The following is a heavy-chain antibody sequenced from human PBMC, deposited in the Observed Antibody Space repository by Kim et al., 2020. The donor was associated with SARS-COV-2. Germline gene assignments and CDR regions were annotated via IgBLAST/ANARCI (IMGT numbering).Heavy chain of an antibody. J-gene: IGHJ4*01. Sequence: DADSVRGRFTMSRDNARSSVYLQMESLRAEDTALYFCARKPYGEERYFDYWGHGTLVTVSS. V-gene: IGHV3-48*03. D-gene: IGHD4-17*01. CDR3: ARKPYGEERYFDY.